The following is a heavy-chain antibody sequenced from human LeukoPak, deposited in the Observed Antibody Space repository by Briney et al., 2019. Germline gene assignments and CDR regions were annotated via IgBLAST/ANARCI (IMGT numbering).Heavy chain of an antibody. CDR2: ISGSGGST. V-gene: IGHV3-23*01. CDR1: GFTFSSYA. Sequence: GGSLRLSCAASGFTFSSYAMSWVRQAPGKGLEWVSAISGSGGSTYYADSVKGRFTISRGNSKNTLYLQMNSLRAEDTAVYYCAKDRRVRGVIDNNWFDPWAREPWSPSPQ. CDR3: AKDRRVRGVIDNNWFDP. D-gene: IGHD3-10*01. J-gene: IGHJ5*02.